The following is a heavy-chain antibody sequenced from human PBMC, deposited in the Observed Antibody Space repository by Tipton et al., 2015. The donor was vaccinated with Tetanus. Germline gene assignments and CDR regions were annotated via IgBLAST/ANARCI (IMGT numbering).Heavy chain of an antibody. CDR1: GVSIRSSTYF. J-gene: IGHJ4*02. Sequence: TLSLTCAVSGVSIRSSTYFWGWIRQPPGKGLEWIGHIFYTGSSYYNPSFESRVTISVDTSKNQFSLNLSSVTAADTAVYFCARQEPPRRFYYDSSGSSGGGQGILVTVSS. CDR3: ARQEPPRRFYYDSSGSSG. D-gene: IGHD3-22*01. CDR2: IFYTGSS. V-gene: IGHV4-39*01.